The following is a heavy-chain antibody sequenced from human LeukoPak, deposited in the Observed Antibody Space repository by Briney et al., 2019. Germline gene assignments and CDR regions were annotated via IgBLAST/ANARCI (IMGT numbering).Heavy chain of an antibody. D-gene: IGHD3-3*01. CDR3: ARGTRGYFWSGYPNYYYYGMDV. CDR2: ISSSGSTI. CDR1: GFTLSDYY. Sequence: GGSLRLSCAASGFTLSDYYMSWIRQAPGKGLEWVSYISSSGSTIYYADSVKGRFTISRDNAKNSLYLQMNSLRAEDTAVYYCARGTRGYFWSGYPNYYYYGMDVWGQGTTVTVSS. J-gene: IGHJ6*02. V-gene: IGHV3-11*01.